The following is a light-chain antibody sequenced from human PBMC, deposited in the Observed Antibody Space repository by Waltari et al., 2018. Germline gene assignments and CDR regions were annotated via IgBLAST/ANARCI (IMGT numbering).Light chain of an antibody. J-gene: IGLJ3*02. Sequence: HSALTQPAPVSGSPGPSITISCTGTSSAVGSYNLVSWYKQHPDKAPKLMIYEDSKRPSGFSNRFSGSKSGNTASLTISGLQAEDEADYYCCSYAGSSTLVFGGGTKLTVL. CDR1: SSAVGSYNL. CDR2: EDS. V-gene: IGLV2-23*01. CDR3: CSYAGSSTLV.